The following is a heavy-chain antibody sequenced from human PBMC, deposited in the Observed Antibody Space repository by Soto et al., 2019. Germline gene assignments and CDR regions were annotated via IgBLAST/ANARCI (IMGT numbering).Heavy chain of an antibody. CDR3: ARHERRSYYYDSGGYYYDY. Sequence: SETLSLTCAVSGGSISSGGYSWSWIRQPPGKGLEWIGYIYYSGSTYYNPSLKSRVTISVDTSKNQFSLKLSSVTAADTAVYYCARHERRSYYYDSGGYYYDYWGQGTLVTVSS. D-gene: IGHD3-22*01. V-gene: IGHV4-30-2*03. J-gene: IGHJ4*02. CDR1: GGSISSGGYS. CDR2: IYYSGST.